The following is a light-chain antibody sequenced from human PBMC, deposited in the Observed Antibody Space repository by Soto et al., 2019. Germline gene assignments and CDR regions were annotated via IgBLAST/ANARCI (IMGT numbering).Light chain of an antibody. Sequence: QAVVTQEPSLTVSPGGTVTLTCASSTGPVTSGYYPSWFQQKPGQAPRALICSTSNKHPWTPARFSGSLLGGKAALTVSDVQAEDEAEYYCLLYSGGPQLWVFRGGTKVTVL. CDR1: TGPVTSGYY. CDR3: LLYSGGPQLWV. V-gene: IGLV7-43*01. CDR2: STS. J-gene: IGLJ3*02.